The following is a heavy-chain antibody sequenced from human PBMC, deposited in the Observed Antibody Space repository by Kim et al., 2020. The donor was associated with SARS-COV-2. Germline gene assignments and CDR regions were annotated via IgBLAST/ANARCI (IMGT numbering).Heavy chain of an antibody. CDR2: IDGSDGTT. CDR1: GFTFTGHA. D-gene: IGHD2-21*01. J-gene: IGHJ4*02. CDR3: LKGGWGWIWDY. Sequence: GGSLRLSCTTSGFTFTGHAMSWVRQAPGKGLEWVSSIDGSDGTTYYVDSVKGRFSTSRDDSKNTRYLQMSALRADDTAACYCLKGGWGWIWDYWGQGTLVTVSS. V-gene: IGHV3-23*01.